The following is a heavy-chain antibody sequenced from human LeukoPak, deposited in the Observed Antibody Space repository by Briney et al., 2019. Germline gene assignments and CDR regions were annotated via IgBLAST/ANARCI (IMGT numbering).Heavy chain of an antibody. V-gene: IGHV3-7*01. Sequence: QAGGSLRLSCAASGFTFSSYWMKWVRQAPGKGLEWVASINQDGSEKFYLDSVKGRFTISRDNAKNSLYLQMNSLRDEDTAVYSCARDGVRDGLYFDRWGQGTLVTVSS. CDR2: INQDGSEK. J-gene: IGHJ4*02. CDR1: GFTFSSYW. CDR3: ARDGVRDGLYFDR. D-gene: IGHD5-24*01.